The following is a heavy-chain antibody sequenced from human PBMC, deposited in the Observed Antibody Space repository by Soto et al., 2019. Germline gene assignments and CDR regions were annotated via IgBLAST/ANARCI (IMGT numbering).Heavy chain of an antibody. Sequence: QVQLVESGGGVVQPGRSLRLSCAASGFTFRTYGMHWVRQAPGKGLEWLAVISNNGINKYYADSVKGRFTISRDNSRDTMFLQMNSLRGEDTAIYYSAKVIRADSTSSNFYYYSGLDVWGQGTTVTVSS. CDR2: ISNNGINK. CDR3: AKVIRADSTSSNFYYYSGLDV. D-gene: IGHD6-6*01. V-gene: IGHV3-30*18. J-gene: IGHJ6*01. CDR1: GFTFRTYG.